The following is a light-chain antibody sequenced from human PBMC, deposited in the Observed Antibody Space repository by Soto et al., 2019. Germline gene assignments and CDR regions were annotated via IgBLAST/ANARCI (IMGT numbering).Light chain of an antibody. Sequence: DIQMTQSPSSLSASVGDRVTITCQASQDISNYLNWYQQKPGKAPKLLIYDASTLETGVPSRFSGSRSGTRFTLTISSLQPEDIATYYCQQYDSLPITFGQGTRLEIK. V-gene: IGKV1-33*01. J-gene: IGKJ5*01. CDR1: QDISNY. CDR3: QQYDSLPIT. CDR2: DAS.